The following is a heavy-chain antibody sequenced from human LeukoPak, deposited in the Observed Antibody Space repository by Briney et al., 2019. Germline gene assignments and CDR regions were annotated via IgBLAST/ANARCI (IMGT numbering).Heavy chain of an antibody. CDR2: IKQDGSEK. Sequence: GGSLRLSCAASGFTFSSYWMSWVRQAPGKGLEWVANIKQDGSEKYYVDSVKGRFTISRDNAKNSLYLQMNSLRAEDTAVYYCARASHDYGDLLDAFGIWGKGTMVPVSS. D-gene: IGHD4-17*01. V-gene: IGHV3-7*01. J-gene: IGHJ3*02. CDR1: GFTFSSYW. CDR3: ARASHDYGDLLDAFGI.